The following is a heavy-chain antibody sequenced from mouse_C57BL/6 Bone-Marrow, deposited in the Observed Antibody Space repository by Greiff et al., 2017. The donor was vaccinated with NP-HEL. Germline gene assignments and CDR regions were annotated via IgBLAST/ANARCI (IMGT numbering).Heavy chain of an antibody. CDR1: GYTFTSYG. D-gene: IGHD4-1*01. V-gene: IGHV1-81*01. J-gene: IGHJ3*01. Sequence: VQLKQSGAELARPGASVKLSCKASGYTFTSYGISWVKQRTGQGLEWIGEIYPRSGNTYYNEKFKGKATLTADKSSSTAYMELRSLTSEDSAVYFCASLWDGAYWGQGTLVTVSA. CDR3: ASLWDGAY. CDR2: IYPRSGNT.